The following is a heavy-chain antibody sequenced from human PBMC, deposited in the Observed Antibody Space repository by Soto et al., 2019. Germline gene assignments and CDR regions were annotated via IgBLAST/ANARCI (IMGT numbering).Heavy chain of an antibody. Sequence: SETLSLTCRVSGDSISDTIYYWGWIRQPPGMGLEWIGSIHYSGSTQFHPSFKSRVTISVDTSKNEFSLRLRSVTAADTSVYYFARSRRRVDWFDPWGQGTLVTVSS. CDR3: ARSRRRVDWFDP. J-gene: IGHJ5*02. V-gene: IGHV4-39*01. CDR2: IHYSGST. D-gene: IGHD2-15*01. CDR1: GDSISDTIYY.